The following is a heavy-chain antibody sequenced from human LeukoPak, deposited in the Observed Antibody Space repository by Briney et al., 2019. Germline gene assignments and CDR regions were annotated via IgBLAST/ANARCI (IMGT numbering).Heavy chain of an antibody. J-gene: IGHJ3*02. CDR3: ARRAVAGTVDAFDI. CDR1: GGSISSRSYD. CDR2: IYYSGST. V-gene: IGHV4-39*01. Sequence: RPSETLSLTCTVAGGSISSRSYDWGWLRQPPGKGREWIGSIYYSGSTYYSPSLKSRRTIPVDPSKNQFSLKLSSVTAADTAVYYCARRAVAGTVDAFDIWGQGTMVTVSS. D-gene: IGHD6-19*01.